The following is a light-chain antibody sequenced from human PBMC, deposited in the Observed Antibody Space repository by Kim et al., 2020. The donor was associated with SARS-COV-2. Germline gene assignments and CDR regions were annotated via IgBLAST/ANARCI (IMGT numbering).Light chain of an antibody. V-gene: IGLV3-1*01. J-gene: IGLJ3*02. Sequence: SYELTQPPSVSVSPGQTASITCPGDKLGDKYACWYQQKPCQSPVLVIYQDSKRPSGIPERFSGSNSGNTATLTISGTQAMDEADYYCQAWDSSTWVFGGGTQLPVL. CDR2: QDS. CDR1: KLGDKY. CDR3: QAWDSSTWV.